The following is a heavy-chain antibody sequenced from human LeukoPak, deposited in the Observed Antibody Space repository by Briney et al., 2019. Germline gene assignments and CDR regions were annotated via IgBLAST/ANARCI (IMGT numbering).Heavy chain of an antibody. Sequence: ASVKVSCKASGYTFTSYDIDWVRQATGQGLEWMGWMNPNSGNTGYAQKFQGRVTMTRNTSISTAYMELSSLRSEDTAVYYCARRRIAAAGTGWFDPWGQGTLITVSS. D-gene: IGHD6-13*01. CDR3: ARRRIAAAGTGWFDP. CDR2: MNPNSGNT. CDR1: GYTFTSYD. J-gene: IGHJ5*02. V-gene: IGHV1-8*01.